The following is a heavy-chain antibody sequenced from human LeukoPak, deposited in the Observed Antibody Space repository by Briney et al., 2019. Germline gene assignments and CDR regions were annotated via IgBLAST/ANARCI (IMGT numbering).Heavy chain of an antibody. V-gene: IGHV3-7*01. CDR2: IKQDGSQK. D-gene: IGHD6-6*01. CDR3: ARESFAARWD. Sequence: QPGGSLRLSCTASGFTFGDYAMSWVRQAPGKGLEWVANIKQDGSQKSYVDSVKGRFTISRDNANNLLYLQMNSLRAEDTAVYYCARESFAARWDWGQGTLVTVSS. J-gene: IGHJ4*02. CDR1: GFTFGDYA.